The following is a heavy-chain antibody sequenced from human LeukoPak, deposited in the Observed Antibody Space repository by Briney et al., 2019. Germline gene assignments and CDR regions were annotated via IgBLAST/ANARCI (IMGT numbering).Heavy chain of an antibody. CDR2: INPSGGST. Sequence: ASVKVSCKASGYTFTSYYMHWVRQAPGQGLEWMGIINPSGGSTSYAQKFQGRVTMTRDTSTSTVYVELSSLRSEDTAVYYCARETGTLRFGEDTQDVGTFDPWGQGTLVTVSS. D-gene: IGHD3-10*01. CDR3: ARETGTLRFGEDTQDVGTFDP. CDR1: GYTFTSYY. V-gene: IGHV1-46*01. J-gene: IGHJ5*02.